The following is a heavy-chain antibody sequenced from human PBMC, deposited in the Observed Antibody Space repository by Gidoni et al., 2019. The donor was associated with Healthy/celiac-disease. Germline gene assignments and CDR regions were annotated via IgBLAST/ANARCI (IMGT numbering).Heavy chain of an antibody. D-gene: IGHD5-18*01. CDR1: GSSFTSYW. CDR3: ALSGSGYSYARFNWVDP. J-gene: IGHJ5*02. V-gene: IGHV5-51*01. CDR2: IYPGDSDT. Sequence: VHLVQSGAEVQKPGESLKISCKGSGSSFTSYWTGWVRQMPGKGLEWMGIIYPGDSDTRYSPSFQGQVTVSADKSISTAYLQWSSLKASDNDMYYCALSGSGYSYARFNWVDPWGQGTLVTVSS.